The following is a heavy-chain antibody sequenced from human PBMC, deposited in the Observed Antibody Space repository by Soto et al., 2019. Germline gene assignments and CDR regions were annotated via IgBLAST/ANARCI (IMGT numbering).Heavy chain of an antibody. CDR2: ISGYNGDT. V-gene: IGHV1-18*01. D-gene: IGHD7-27*01. CDR3: AKTGHPPYYYYGMDV. Sequence: GASVKVSCKASGYSFTTYGISWVRQAPGQGLEWMGWISGYNGDTNNAQKFQDRVTMTIDRSTTTAYLELRSLTSDDTAVYYCAKTGHPPYYYYGMDVWGQGTTVTVSS. J-gene: IGHJ6*02. CDR1: GYSFTTYG.